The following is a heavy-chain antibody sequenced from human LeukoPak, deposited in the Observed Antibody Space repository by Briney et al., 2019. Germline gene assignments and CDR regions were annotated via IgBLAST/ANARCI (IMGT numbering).Heavy chain of an antibody. V-gene: IGHV3-23*01. D-gene: IGHD4-17*01. J-gene: IGHJ6*02. Sequence: GGSLRLSCAASGFTFSSYAMSWVRQAPEKGLEWVSGVGGTGRSTYYVDSVKGRFTISRDNSKNTPYLQMNSLRAEDTGIYYCAKNYGDYYYYGMDVWGQGTTVTVSS. CDR1: GFTFSSYA. CDR2: VGGTGRST. CDR3: AKNYGDYYYYGMDV.